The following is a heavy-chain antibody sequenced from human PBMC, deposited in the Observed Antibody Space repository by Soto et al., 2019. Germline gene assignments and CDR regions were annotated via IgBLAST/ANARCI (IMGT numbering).Heavy chain of an antibody. CDR1: GESVSSNSAA. Sequence: PSQTLSLTCAISGESVSSNSAAWNWLRQSPSRGLEWLGGTYYRSKWHNEYALSVQSRISINPDTSKNQLSLQLDSVSPEVTAVYYCASQWRVLGMDVWGQETTVTVSS. D-gene: IGHD6-19*01. V-gene: IGHV6-1*01. CDR2: TYYRSKWHN. J-gene: IGHJ6*02. CDR3: ASQWRVLGMDV.